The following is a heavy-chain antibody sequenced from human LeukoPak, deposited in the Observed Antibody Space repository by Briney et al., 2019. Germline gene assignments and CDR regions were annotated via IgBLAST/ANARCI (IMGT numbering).Heavy chain of an antibody. Sequence: ASVKVSCKASGYTFTSYGISWVRQAPGQGLEWMGWISAYNGNTNYAQKFQGRVTMTRDTSISTAYMELSRLRSDDTAVYYCAREELVLRFLEWLLLGLDYWGQGTLVTVSS. J-gene: IGHJ4*02. D-gene: IGHD3-3*01. CDR2: ISAYNGNT. CDR1: GYTFTSYG. V-gene: IGHV1-18*01. CDR3: AREELVLRFLEWLLLGLDY.